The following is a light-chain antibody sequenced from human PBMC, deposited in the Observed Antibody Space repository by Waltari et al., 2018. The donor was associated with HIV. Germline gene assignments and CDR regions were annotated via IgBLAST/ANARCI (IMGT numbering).Light chain of an antibody. CDR2: GKN. CDR3: SSRDSNGDHLVV. V-gene: IGLV3-19*01. J-gene: IGLJ2*01. Sequence: SSELTQEPAVSVALGQTVRITCQGASNTRYNVSWYHQKPGQAPVIVIYGKNSRPSGIPDRFSGSGSGDTYSLTITGAQSEDEGDYYCSSRDSNGDHLVVFGGGTKLTVL. CDR1: SNTRYN.